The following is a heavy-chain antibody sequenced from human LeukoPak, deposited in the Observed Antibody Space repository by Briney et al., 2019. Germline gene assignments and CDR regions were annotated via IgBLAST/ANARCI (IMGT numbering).Heavy chain of an antibody. J-gene: IGHJ6*03. V-gene: IGHV4-4*07. CDR2: FYTSGST. CDR1: GGSISNYY. Sequence: SETLSLTCTVSGGSISNYYWSWIRQPAGKGLEWIGRFYTSGSTNYNPSLKSRVTMSVDTSKSQFSLKLSSVTAADTAVYYCAREGYYYYYTDVWGKGTTVTVSS. CDR3: AREGYYYYYTDV.